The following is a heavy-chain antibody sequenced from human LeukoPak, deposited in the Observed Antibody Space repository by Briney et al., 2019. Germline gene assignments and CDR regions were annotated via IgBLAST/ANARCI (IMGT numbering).Heavy chain of an antibody. Sequence: GASVKVSCKASGYTFTSYYMHWVRQAPGQGLEWMGIINPSGCSTSYAQKFQGRVTMTRDTSTSTVYMELSSLRSEDTAVYYCARDPGIAAVSRGYYYYYYMDVWGKGTTVTISS. CDR1: GYTFTSYY. J-gene: IGHJ6*03. V-gene: IGHV1-46*01. CDR3: ARDPGIAAVSRGYYYYYYMDV. D-gene: IGHD6-13*01. CDR2: INPSGCST.